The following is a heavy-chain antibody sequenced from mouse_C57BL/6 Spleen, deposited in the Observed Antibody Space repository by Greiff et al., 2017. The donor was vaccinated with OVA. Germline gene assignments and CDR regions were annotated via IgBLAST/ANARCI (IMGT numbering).Heavy chain of an antibody. V-gene: IGHV1-85*01. CDR3: ARGWAQATSFAY. J-gene: IGHJ3*01. CDR2: IYPRDGSN. D-gene: IGHD3-2*02. CDR1: GYTFTSYD. Sequence: QVQLKQSGPELVKPGASVKLSCKASGYTFTSYDINWVKQRPGQGLEWIGWIYPRDGSNKSNEKVKGKATLTGATSSSTAYMELHSLTSEDSAVYFCARGWAQATSFAYWGQGTLVTVSA.